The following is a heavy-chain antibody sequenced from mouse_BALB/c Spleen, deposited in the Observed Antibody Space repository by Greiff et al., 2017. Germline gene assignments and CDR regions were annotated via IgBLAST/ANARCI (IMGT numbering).Heavy chain of an antibody. D-gene: IGHD2-1*01. J-gene: IGHJ1*01. CDR2: IWRGGST. Sequence: VQLQESGPGLVAPSQSLSITCTVSGFSLTSYGVHWVRQSPGKGLEWLGVIWRGGSTDYNAAFMSRLSITKDNSKSQVFFKMNSLQADDTAIYYCAKKDGNYGYFDVWGAGTTVTVSS. CDR3: AKKDGNYGYFDV. V-gene: IGHV2-5*01. CDR1: GFSLTSYG.